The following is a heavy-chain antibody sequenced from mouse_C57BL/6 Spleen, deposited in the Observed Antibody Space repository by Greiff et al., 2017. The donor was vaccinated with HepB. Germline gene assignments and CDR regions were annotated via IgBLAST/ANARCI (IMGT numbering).Heavy chain of an antibody. D-gene: IGHD1-1*01. CDR3: ARRFDYGGSYGGGYFDF. J-gene: IGHJ1*03. V-gene: IGHV1-80*01. CDR2: IYPGDGDT. Sequence: QVQLQQSGAELVKPGASVKISCKASGYAFSSYWMNWVKQRPGKGLEWIGQIYPGDGDTNYNGKFKGKATLTADTSSSTAYMQLSSLTSEDSAVYFCARRFDYGGSYGGGYFDFWGTGTTVTVSS. CDR1: GYAFSSYW.